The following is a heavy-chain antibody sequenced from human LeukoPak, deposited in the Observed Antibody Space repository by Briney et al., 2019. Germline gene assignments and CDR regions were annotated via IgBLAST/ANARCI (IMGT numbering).Heavy chain of an antibody. CDR2: INWNGGST. V-gene: IGHV3-20*04. Sequence: GGSLRLSCAASGFTFDDYGMSWVRQAPGKGLEWVSGINWNGGSTGYADSVKGRFTISRDNAKNSLYLQMNRLRAEDTALYYCARGVDYDSSGYYSPYFDYWGQGTLVTVSS. CDR1: GFTFDDYG. CDR3: ARGVDYDSSGYYSPYFDY. J-gene: IGHJ4*02. D-gene: IGHD3-22*01.